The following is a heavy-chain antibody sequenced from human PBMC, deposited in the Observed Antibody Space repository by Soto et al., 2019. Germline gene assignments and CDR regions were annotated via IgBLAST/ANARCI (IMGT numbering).Heavy chain of an antibody. D-gene: IGHD1-7*01. J-gene: IGHJ4*02. CDR2: IYDNGGA. Sequence: QVQLQESGPGLVKPSQTLSLTCTVSGDSISSGGYYWSWIRQHPGKGLEWIGYIYDNGGAYYSPSITGRVVISVDRSENQFALRLSSVTAADTAVYYCARVKGGTTRRAFDSWGQGTLVTVSS. CDR1: GDSISSGGYY. CDR3: ARVKGGTTRRAFDS. V-gene: IGHV4-31*03.